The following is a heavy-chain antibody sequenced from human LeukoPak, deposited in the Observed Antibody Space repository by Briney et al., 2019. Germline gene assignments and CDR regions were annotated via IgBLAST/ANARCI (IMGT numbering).Heavy chain of an antibody. J-gene: IGHJ4*02. V-gene: IGHV3-23*01. CDR1: GFTFSSYA. CDR3: AKIVAAAGRFFDY. CDR2: ISGSGGST. Sequence: GGSLRLSCAASGFTFSSYAISWVRQAPGKGLEWVSAISGSGGSTYYADSVKGRFTISRDNSKNTLYLQMNSLRAEDTAVYYCAKIVAAAGRFFDYWGQGTLVTVSS. D-gene: IGHD6-13*01.